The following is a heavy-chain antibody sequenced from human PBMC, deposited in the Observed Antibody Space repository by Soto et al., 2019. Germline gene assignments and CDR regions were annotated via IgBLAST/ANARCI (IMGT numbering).Heavy chain of an antibody. J-gene: IGHJ5*02. Sequence: EVQLLESGGGLVQPGGSLRLSCAASGFTFSSYAMSWVRQDPGKGLEWVSAISGSGGSTYYADSVKGRFTISRDNSKNTLYLQMNSLRAEDTAVYYCAKGYYGSGSYYNAAWFDPWGQGTLVTVSS. CDR3: AKGYYGSGSYYNAAWFDP. CDR1: GFTFSSYA. D-gene: IGHD3-10*01. V-gene: IGHV3-23*01. CDR2: ISGSGGST.